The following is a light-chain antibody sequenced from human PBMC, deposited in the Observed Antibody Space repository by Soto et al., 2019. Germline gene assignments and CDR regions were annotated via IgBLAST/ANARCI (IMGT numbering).Light chain of an antibody. Sequence: QSVLTQPPSVSGAPGQRVTISCTGSSSNIGAGYDVHWYQHLPGTAPKLLIYGNSNRPSGVPDRFSGSKSGTSASLAITGLQADDEADYYCQSYDSSLSGVLFGGGTKVTVL. CDR1: SSNIGAGYD. V-gene: IGLV1-40*01. CDR2: GNS. CDR3: QSYDSSLSGVL. J-gene: IGLJ2*01.